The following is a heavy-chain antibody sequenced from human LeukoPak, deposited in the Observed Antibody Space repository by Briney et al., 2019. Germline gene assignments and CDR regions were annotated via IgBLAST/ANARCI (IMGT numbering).Heavy chain of an antibody. D-gene: IGHD5-24*01. Sequence: GGSLRLSCAASGFTFDDYAMHWVRQAPGKGLEWVSGISWNSGSIGYADSVKGRFTISRDNAKNSLYLQMNSLRAEDTALYYCAKDMDRWLQKYYFDYWGQGTLVTVSS. CDR1: GFTFDDYA. J-gene: IGHJ4*02. V-gene: IGHV3-9*01. CDR2: ISWNSGSI. CDR3: AKDMDRWLQKYYFDY.